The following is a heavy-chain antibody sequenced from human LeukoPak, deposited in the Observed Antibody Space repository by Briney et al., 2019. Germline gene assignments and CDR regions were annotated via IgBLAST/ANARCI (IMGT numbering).Heavy chain of an antibody. CDR2: IYYSGST. D-gene: IGHD3-22*01. CDR1: GGSISSYY. Sequence: SETLSLTCTVSGGSISSYYWSWIRQPPGKGLEWIGYIYYSGSTNYNPSLKSRVTISVDTSKNQFSLKLSSVTAADTAVYYCASAKDYDSSGYYFNPGYWGQGTLVTVSS. J-gene: IGHJ4*02. V-gene: IGHV4-59*12. CDR3: ASAKDYDSSGYYFNPGY.